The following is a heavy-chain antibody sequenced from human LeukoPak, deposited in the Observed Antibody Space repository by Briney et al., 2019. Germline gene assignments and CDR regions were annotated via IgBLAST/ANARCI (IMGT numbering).Heavy chain of an antibody. V-gene: IGHV3-23*01. CDR3: ALGLSKMIRGPVDY. Sequence: PGGSLRLSCAASGFTFSNHAMTWVRQAPGKGLEWVSSISGTSISTFIADSAKGRFTISRDNSKNTLFLQMNSLRAEDTAIYFCALGLSKMIRGPVDYWGQGALVTVSS. CDR1: GFTFSNHA. CDR2: ISGTSIST. J-gene: IGHJ4*02. D-gene: IGHD3-16*02.